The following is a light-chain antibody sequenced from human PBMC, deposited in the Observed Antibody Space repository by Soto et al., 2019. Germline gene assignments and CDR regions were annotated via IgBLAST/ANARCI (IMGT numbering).Light chain of an antibody. J-gene: IGKJ1*01. Sequence: IQMTQSPSTLSASVGYGVTITFLASQSISNRLAWYQQRPGKAPKYLIYDASTLDSGAPSRFSGSGSGTEFTLSISSLQPDDFATYYCQQYNSYSPTFGQGTKVDI. CDR2: DAS. CDR3: QQYNSYSPT. CDR1: QSISNR. V-gene: IGKV1-5*01.